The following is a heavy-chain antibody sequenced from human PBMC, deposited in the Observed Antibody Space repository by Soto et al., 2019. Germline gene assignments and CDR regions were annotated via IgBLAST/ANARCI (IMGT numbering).Heavy chain of an antibody. CDR1: GFIFSTYA. D-gene: IGHD4-17*01. CDR2: ISSSGDSA. Sequence: GGSLRLSCAASGFIFSTYAMNWVRQAPGKGLEWVSAISSSGDSAYYAESVRGRFTISRDNSINTLYLQMRSLRPEHTAVYYCAHPRGYGVFDAVDIWGQGTMVTVSS. J-gene: IGHJ3*02. CDR3: AHPRGYGVFDAVDI. V-gene: IGHV3-23*01.